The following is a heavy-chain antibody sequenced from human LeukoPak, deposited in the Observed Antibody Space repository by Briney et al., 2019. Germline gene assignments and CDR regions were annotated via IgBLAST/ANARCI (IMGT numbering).Heavy chain of an antibody. CDR2: INHSGST. J-gene: IGHJ5*02. D-gene: IGHD2-15*01. Sequence: SETLSLTCGVYGGSFSDYYWSWIRQPPGKGLEWIGEINHSGSTNYNPSLKSRVTISVDTSKNQFSLKLSSVTAADTAVYYCARGGCSGGSCYSSNWFDPWGQGTLVTVSS. CDR3: ARGGCSGGSCYSSNWFDP. CDR1: GGSFSDYY. V-gene: IGHV4-34*01.